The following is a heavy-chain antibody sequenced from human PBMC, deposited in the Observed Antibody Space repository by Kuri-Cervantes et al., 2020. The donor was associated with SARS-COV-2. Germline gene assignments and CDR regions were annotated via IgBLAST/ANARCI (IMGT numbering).Heavy chain of an antibody. J-gene: IGHJ6*03. CDR2: IIPIFGTA. CDR3: GSTIAVAGVGVYYHLDV. Sequence: SVKVSCKASGGTFTSYAISWVRQAPGQGLEWMGGIIPIFGTANYAQKFQGRVTITTDESTSSAYMEMSSLTSADTAVYYCGSTIAVAGVGVYYHLDVWGKGTTVTVSS. CDR1: GGTFTSYA. V-gene: IGHV1-69*05. D-gene: IGHD6-19*01.